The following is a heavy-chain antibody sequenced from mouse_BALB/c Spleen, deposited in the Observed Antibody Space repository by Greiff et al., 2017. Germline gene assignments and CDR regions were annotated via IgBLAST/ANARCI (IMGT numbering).Heavy chain of an antibody. Sequence: QVQLQQPGAELVKPGASVKLSCKASGYTFTSYYMYWVKQRPGQGLEWIGGINPSNGGTNFNEKFKSKATLTVDKSSSTAYMQLSSLTSEDSAVYYCTRESNYYGSSWAYWGQGTLVTVSA. J-gene: IGHJ3*01. CDR2: INPSNGGT. CDR3: TRESNYYGSSWAY. CDR1: GYTFTSYY. V-gene: IGHV1S81*02. D-gene: IGHD1-1*01.